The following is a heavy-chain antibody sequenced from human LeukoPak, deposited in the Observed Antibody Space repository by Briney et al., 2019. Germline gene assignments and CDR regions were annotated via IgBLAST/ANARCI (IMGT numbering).Heavy chain of an antibody. CDR1: GYTFTSYA. CDR3: ARDYYYDSSGYYRSPGGLQD. CDR2: INAGNGNT. J-gene: IGHJ4*02. V-gene: IGHV1-3*01. D-gene: IGHD3-22*01. Sequence: ASVKVCCKASGYTFTSYAMHWVRQAPGQRLEWMGWINAGNGNTKYSQKFQGRVTITRDTSASTAYMELRSLRSDDTAVYYCARDYYYDSSGYYRSPGGLQDWGQGTLVTVSS.